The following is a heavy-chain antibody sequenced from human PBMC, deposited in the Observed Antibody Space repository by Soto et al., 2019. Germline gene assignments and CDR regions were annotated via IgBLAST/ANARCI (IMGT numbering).Heavy chain of an antibody. CDR1: GFSLSTSGMC. Sequence: GPTLVNPTQTLTLTCTFSGFSLSTSGMCVSWIRQPPGKALEWLARIDWDDDKYYSTSLKTRLTISKDTSKNQVVLTMTNMDPVDTATYYCARMKMAGSYYYYYGMDVWGQGTTVTVSS. V-gene: IGHV2-70*11. CDR3: ARMKMAGSYYYYYGMDV. J-gene: IGHJ6*02. D-gene: IGHD6-19*01. CDR2: IDWDDDK.